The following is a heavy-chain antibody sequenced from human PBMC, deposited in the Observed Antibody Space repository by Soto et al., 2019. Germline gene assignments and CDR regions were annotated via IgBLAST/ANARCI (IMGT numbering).Heavy chain of an antibody. Sequence: SLRLSCAASGFTFSSYAMSWVRQAPGKGLEWVSAISGSGGSTYYADSVKGRFTISRDNSKNTLYLQMNSLRAEDTAVYYCAKFPYSSGYYRPLDYYYGMDVWGQGTTVTVSS. D-gene: IGHD3-22*01. CDR1: GFTFSSYA. CDR2: ISGSGGST. CDR3: AKFPYSSGYYRPLDYYYGMDV. J-gene: IGHJ6*02. V-gene: IGHV3-23*01.